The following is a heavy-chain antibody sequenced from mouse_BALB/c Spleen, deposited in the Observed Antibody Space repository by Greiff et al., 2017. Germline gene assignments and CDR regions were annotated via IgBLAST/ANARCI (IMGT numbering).Heavy chain of an antibody. J-gene: IGHJ1*01. CDR3: TREGMITRDFDV. D-gene: IGHD2-4*01. CDR2: IYPGNSDT. V-gene: IGHV1-5*01. CDR1: GYTFTSYW. Sequence: VQLQQSGTVLARPGASVKMSCKASGYTFTSYWMHWVKQRPGQGLEWIGAIYPGNSDTSYNQKFKGKAKLTAVTSTSTAYMELSSLTNEDSAVYYCTREGMITRDFDVWGAGTTVTVSS.